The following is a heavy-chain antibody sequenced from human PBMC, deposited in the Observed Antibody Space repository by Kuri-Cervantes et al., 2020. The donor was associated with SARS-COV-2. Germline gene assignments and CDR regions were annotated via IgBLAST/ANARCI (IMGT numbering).Heavy chain of an antibody. CDR3: ARGIIWFGELLYYFDY. CDR1: GGSISSSSYY. V-gene: IGHV4-39*07. Sequence: GSLRLSCTVSGGSISSSSYYWGWIRQPPGKGLEWIGSIYYSGSTYYNPSLKSRVTISVDTSKNQFSLKLSSVTAADPAVYYCARGIIWFGELLYYFDYWGQGILVTVSS. CDR2: IYYSGST. D-gene: IGHD3-10*01. J-gene: IGHJ4*02.